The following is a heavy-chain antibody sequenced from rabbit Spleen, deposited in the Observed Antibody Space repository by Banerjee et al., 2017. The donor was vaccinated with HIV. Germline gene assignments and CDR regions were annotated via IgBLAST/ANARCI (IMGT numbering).Heavy chain of an antibody. CDR2: IAGSSSGFT. Sequence: QEQLVESGGDLVKPEGSLKLSCTASGFSFSNKAVMCWVHQAPGKGLEWISCIAGSSSGFTYSATWAKGRFTISKTSSTTVTLQMTSLTAADTATYFCARGSATMTMVITGYYFNLWGPGTLVTVS. D-gene: IGHD2-1*01. CDR1: GFSFSNKAV. CDR3: ARGSATMTMVITGYYFNL. J-gene: IGHJ4*01. V-gene: IGHV1S45*01.